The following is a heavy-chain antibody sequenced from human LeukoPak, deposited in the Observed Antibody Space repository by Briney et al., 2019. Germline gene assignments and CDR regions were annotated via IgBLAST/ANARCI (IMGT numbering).Heavy chain of an antibody. Sequence: GGSLRLSCAASGFTFSSYGMHWVRQAPGKGLEWVAIISYDGSNKYYADSVKGRFTISRDNSKNTLYLQMNSLRAEDTAVYYCAKGSSGWYFDYWGQGTLVTVSS. D-gene: IGHD3-22*01. J-gene: IGHJ4*02. CDR2: ISYDGSNK. V-gene: IGHV3-30*18. CDR3: AKGSSGWYFDY. CDR1: GFTFSSYG.